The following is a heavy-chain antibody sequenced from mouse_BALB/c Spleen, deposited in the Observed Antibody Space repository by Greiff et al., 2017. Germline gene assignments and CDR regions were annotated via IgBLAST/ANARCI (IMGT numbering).Heavy chain of an antibody. CDR1: GYTFTSYY. V-gene: IGHV1S81*02. D-gene: IGHD1-2*01. CDR3: TRTSLLRPMDY. J-gene: IGHJ4*01. Sequence: QVQLQQPGAELVKPGASVKLSCKASGYTFTSYYMYWVKQRPGQGLEWIGGINPSNGGTNFSEKFKSKATLTVDKSSSTAYMQLSSLTSEDSAVYYCTRTSLLRPMDYWGQGTSVTVSS. CDR2: INPSNGGT.